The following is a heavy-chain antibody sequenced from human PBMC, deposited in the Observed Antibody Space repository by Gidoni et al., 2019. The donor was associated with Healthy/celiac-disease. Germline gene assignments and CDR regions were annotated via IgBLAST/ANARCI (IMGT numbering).Heavy chain of an antibody. CDR1: EFTFGSYS. CDR3: ARGAPDSNNDYGMDV. J-gene: IGHJ6*02. Sequence: EVQLVESGGGLVQPGGSRRLSCAASEFTFGSYSRNWVRQAPGKGLEWVSYFRSSSSTIYYADAVKGRFTISRDNAKNSLYLQMNSLRAEDTAVYYGARGAPDSNNDYGMDVWGQGTTVTVSS. CDR2: FRSSSSTI. D-gene: IGHD4-4*01. V-gene: IGHV3-48*04.